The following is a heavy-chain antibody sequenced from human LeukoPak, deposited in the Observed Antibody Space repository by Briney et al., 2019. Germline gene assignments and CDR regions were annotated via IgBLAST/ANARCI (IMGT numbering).Heavy chain of an antibody. CDR3: ARAPSEVGGYYPEYFRH. J-gene: IGHJ1*01. CDR1: GFTFSRYW. V-gene: IGHV3-74*01. CDR2: IKSDGKT. Sequence: GGSLRLSSEASGFTFSRYWMHWVRQAPGKGLVWVSRIKSDGKTNYADSVKGRFTISRDNAKNTVSLQMNSLRADDTGVYYCARAPSEVGGYYPEYFRHWGQGTLVTDPS. D-gene: IGHD3-22*01.